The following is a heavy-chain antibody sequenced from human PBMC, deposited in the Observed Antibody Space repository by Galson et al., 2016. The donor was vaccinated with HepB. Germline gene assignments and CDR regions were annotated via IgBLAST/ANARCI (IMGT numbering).Heavy chain of an antibody. Sequence: SVKVSCKASGYSFTDYYIHWVRQAPGQGLEWMGIISPSGGTTIYAQKFQGRVTMTRDTSTRTFYMELSSLRSDDTAMYYCARGAQTFRRWLRIEDPPRYGMDVWGQGTTVSVSS. V-gene: IGHV1-46*01. CDR3: ARGAQTFRRWLRIEDPPRYGMDV. D-gene: IGHD5-12*01. CDR2: ISPSGGTT. J-gene: IGHJ6*02. CDR1: GYSFTDYY.